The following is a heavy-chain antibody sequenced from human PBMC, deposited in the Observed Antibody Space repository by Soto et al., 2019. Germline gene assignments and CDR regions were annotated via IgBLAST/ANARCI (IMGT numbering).Heavy chain of an antibody. CDR3: ARSPPGGYHYYYGLDV. CDR2: IGTAGDT. V-gene: IGHV3-13*04. J-gene: IGHJ6*02. D-gene: IGHD3-22*01. Sequence: EVQLVESGGGLVQPGGSLRLSCAASGFTFSSYYMHWVRQATGKGLEWVSAIGTAGDTYYPGSVKGRFTISRENAKNSLYLQMNSLRAGDTAVYYCARSPPGGYHYYYGLDVWGQGTTVTVSS. CDR1: GFTFSSYY.